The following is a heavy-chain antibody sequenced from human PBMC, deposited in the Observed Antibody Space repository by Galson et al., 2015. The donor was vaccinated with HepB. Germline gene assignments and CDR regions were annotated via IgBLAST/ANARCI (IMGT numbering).Heavy chain of an antibody. CDR1: GFTFSSYS. V-gene: IGHV3-21*01. CDR3: GSSSSELWYFDL. Sequence: SLRLSCAASGFTFSSYSMNWVRQAPGKGLEWVSSISSSSSYIYYADSVKGRFTISRDNAKNSLYLQMNSLRAEDTAVYYCGSSSSELWYFDLWGRGTLVTVSS. D-gene: IGHD6-6*01. CDR2: ISSSSSYI. J-gene: IGHJ2*01.